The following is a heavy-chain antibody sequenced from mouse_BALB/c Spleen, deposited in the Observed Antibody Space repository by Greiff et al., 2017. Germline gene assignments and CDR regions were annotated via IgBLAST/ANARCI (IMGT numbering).Heavy chain of an antibody. CDR1: GYTFTSYV. CDR3: ARRRNDYGGWFAY. Sequence: VQLKESGPELVKPGASVKMSCKASGYTFTSYVMHWVKQKPGQGLEWIGYINPYNDGTKYNEKFKGKATLTSDKSSSTAYMELSSLTSEDSAVYYCARRRNDYGGWFAYGGQGTLVTVSA. V-gene: IGHV1-14*01. J-gene: IGHJ3*01. D-gene: IGHD2-4*01. CDR2: INPYNDGT.